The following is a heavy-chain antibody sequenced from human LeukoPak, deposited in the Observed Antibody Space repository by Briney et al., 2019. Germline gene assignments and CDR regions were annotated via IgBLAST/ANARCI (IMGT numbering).Heavy chain of an antibody. CDR1: GGSISSSSYY. D-gene: IGHD6-13*01. CDR3: ARVEQLGTYYFDY. J-gene: IGHJ4*02. CDR2: INHSGST. Sequence: SETLSLTCTVSGGSISSSSYYWGWIRQPPGKGLEWIGEINHSGSTNYNPSLKSRVTISVDTSKNQFSLKLSSVTAADTAVYYCARVEQLGTYYFDYWGQGTLVTVSS. V-gene: IGHV4-39*07.